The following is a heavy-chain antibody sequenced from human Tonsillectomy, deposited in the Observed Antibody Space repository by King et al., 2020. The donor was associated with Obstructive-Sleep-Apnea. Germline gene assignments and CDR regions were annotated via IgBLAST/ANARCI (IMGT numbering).Heavy chain of an antibody. J-gene: IGHJ4*02. Sequence: VQLVESGGGVVQPGRSLRLSCAASGFTFSSYGLHWVRQAPGKGLEWVAVISFDGSNKYYSDSVKGRFTISRDNSDNTLYLRMNSLRPEDTAVYYCAKDEIVGATQGVVYWGQGTLVTVSS. V-gene: IGHV3-30*18. CDR3: AKDEIVGATQGVVY. CDR2: ISFDGSNK. D-gene: IGHD1-26*01. CDR1: GFTFSSYG.